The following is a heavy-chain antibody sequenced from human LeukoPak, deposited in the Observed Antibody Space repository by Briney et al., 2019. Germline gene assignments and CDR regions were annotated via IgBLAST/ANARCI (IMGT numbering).Heavy chain of an antibody. CDR3: ARGQFWSGYSI. CDR1: RGSINNQY. D-gene: IGHD3-3*02. V-gene: IGHV4-4*07. Sequence: HPSETLSLTCTVSRGSINNQYWSWIRQPAGKGLEWIGRMYTNGESDYNPSLKSRVTMSVDTSKNQFSLNLSSVTAADTAVYYCARGQFWSGYSIWGQGTLVTVSS. CDR2: MYTNGES. J-gene: IGHJ4*02.